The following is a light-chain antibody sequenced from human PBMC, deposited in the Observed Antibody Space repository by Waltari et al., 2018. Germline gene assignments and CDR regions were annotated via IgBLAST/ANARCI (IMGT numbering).Light chain of an antibody. V-gene: IGKV4-1*01. CDR2: WAS. CDR1: QSVLYNSNNKNY. J-gene: IGKJ2*01. Sequence: DIVMTQSPDSLAVSLGERATINCKSSQSVLYNSNNKNYLAWFQQKPGQPPKLLIYWASTQESGVPDRFSGSGSGTEFTLTISSLQAEDVAVYYCQQYYTTPYTFGQGTKLEIK. CDR3: QQYYTTPYT.